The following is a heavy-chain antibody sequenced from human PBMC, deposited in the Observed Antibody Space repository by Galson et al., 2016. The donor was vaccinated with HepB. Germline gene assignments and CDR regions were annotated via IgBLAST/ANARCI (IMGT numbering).Heavy chain of an antibody. V-gene: IGHV3-23*01. CDR1: GFTFSGYA. D-gene: IGHD4-23*01. CDR3: AKEDGGNYVHYYYYMDV. CDR2: ISGSGGST. Sequence: SLRLSCAASGFTFSGYAMSWVRQAPGKGLKWVSAISGSGGSTYYTDSVKGRFTISRDNSKNTLFLQMNSLRAEDTAVYYCAKEDGGNYVHYYYYMDVWGKGTTVTVSS. J-gene: IGHJ6*03.